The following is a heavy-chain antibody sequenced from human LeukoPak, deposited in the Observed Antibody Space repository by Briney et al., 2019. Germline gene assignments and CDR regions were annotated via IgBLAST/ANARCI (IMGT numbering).Heavy chain of an antibody. D-gene: IGHD6-19*01. CDR1: GFTFSSYA. J-gene: IGHJ4*02. CDR3: AKGGAVAGTGDY. V-gene: IGHV3-30*18. Sequence: GGSLRLSCAASGFTFSSYAMSWVRQAPGKGLEWVAVISYDGSNKYYADSVKGRFTISRDNSKNTLYLQMNSLRAEDTAVYYCAKGGAVAGTGDYWGQGTLVTVSS. CDR2: ISYDGSNK.